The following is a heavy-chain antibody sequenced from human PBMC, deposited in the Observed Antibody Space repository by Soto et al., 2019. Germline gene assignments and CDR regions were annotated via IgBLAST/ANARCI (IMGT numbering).Heavy chain of an antibody. CDR3: AGELGTFYVDH. V-gene: IGHV4-30-4*01. Sequence: QVQLQESDPGLVKPSQTLSLTCTVSACSIRSGDYYWTWIRQPPGKGLEWIGYIDHSGSAYYNPPLKSRATISIDTSNNQFSLKMTSGTAADTAVYYCAGELGTFYVDHCGQGTLVTISS. CDR2: IDHSGSA. J-gene: IGHJ4*02. CDR1: ACSIRSGDYY. D-gene: IGHD7-27*01.